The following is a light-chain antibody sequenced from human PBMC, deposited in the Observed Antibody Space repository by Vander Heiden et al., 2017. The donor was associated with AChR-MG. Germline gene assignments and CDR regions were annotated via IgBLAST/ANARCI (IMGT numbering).Light chain of an antibody. CDR2: GAS. V-gene: IGKV3-20*01. J-gene: IGKJ1*01. Sequence: ELVLTQSPGTLSLSPGERATLSCRASHIVSSSYLAWYQHKPGQAPRLLIYGASSRAIGIPDRFSGSGSGTDFTLTISRLEPEDFAVYYCQQYGDSPTWTFGQGTKVEIK. CDR1: HIVSSSY. CDR3: QQYGDSPTWT.